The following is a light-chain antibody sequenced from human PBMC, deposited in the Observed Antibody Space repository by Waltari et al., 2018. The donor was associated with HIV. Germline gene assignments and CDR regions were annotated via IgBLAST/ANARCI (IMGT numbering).Light chain of an antibody. J-gene: IGKJ3*01. V-gene: IGKV1-39*01. Sequence: DIQMTQSPPSLSASVGGRDTITCGPSQKIDTFVSWYQQKPGEAPRLLISGASAVQSGVPSRFSGSGSGTDFTLTISSLQPEDFATYFCLQTYITPLPFGPGTKVDVK. CDR2: GAS. CDR3: LQTYITPLP. CDR1: QKIDTF.